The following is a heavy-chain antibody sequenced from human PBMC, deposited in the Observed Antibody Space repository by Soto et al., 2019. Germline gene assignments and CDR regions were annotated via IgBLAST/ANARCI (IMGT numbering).Heavy chain of an antibody. D-gene: IGHD6-19*01. Sequence: SETLSLTCAVYGGSFSGYYWSWIRQPPGKGLEWIGEINHSGSTNYNPSLKSRVTISVDTSKNQFSLKLSSVTAADTAVYYCARAGAVAGVVEEVVSGMDVWGQGTTVTVSS. V-gene: IGHV4-34*01. CDR2: INHSGST. J-gene: IGHJ6*02. CDR1: GGSFSGYY. CDR3: ARAGAVAGVVEEVVSGMDV.